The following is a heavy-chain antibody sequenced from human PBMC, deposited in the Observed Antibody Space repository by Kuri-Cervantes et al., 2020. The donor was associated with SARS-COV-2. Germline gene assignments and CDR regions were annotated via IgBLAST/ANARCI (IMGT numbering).Heavy chain of an antibody. CDR1: GFTFSGYS. CDR3: AKDVELRYFDWLPPSYYFDY. J-gene: IGHJ4*02. V-gene: IGHV3-21*04. D-gene: IGHD3-9*01. Sequence: GESLKISCAASGFTFSGYSMNWVRQAPGKGLEWVSSLSSSSTYIYYADSVKGRFTISRDNAKNSLYLQMNSLRAEDTAVYYCAKDVELRYFDWLPPSYYFDYWGQGTLVTVSS. CDR2: LSSSSTYI.